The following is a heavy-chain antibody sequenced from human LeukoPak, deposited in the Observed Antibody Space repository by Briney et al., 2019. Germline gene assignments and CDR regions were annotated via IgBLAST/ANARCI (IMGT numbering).Heavy chain of an antibody. D-gene: IGHD5-12*01. V-gene: IGHV4-59*01. CDR3: ARAGYSGHDQYYFDY. Sequence: SETLSLTCTVSGGSISSYYWSWIRQPPGKGLEWIGYIYYSGSTNYNPSLKSRVTISVDTSKNQFSLKLSSVTAADTAVYYCARAGYSGHDQYYFDYWGQGTLVTVSS. CDR1: GGSISSYY. CDR2: IYYSGST. J-gene: IGHJ4*02.